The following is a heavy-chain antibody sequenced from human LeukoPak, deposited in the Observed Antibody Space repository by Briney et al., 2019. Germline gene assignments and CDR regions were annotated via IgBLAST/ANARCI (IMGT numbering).Heavy chain of an antibody. D-gene: IGHD2-15*01. CDR1: GGSFSGYY. J-gene: IGHJ5*02. V-gene: IGHV4-34*01. CDR2: INHSGST. Sequence: SETLSLTRAVYGGSFSGYYWSWIRQPPGKGLEWIGEINHSGSTNYNPSLKSRVTISVDTSKNQFSLKLSSVTAADTAVYYCASNPIVVVVAATPGWFDPWGQGTLVTVSS. CDR3: ASNPIVVVVAATPGWFDP.